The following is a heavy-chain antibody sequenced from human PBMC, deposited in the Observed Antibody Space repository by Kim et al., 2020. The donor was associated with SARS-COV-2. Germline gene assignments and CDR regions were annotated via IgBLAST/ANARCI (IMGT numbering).Heavy chain of an antibody. CDR2: ISYDGSNK. D-gene: IGHD3-10*01. Sequence: GGSLRLSCAASGFTFSSYGMHWVRQAPGKGLEWVAVISYDGSNKYYADSVKGRFTISRDNSKNTLYLQMNSLRAEDTAVYYCARGIYDDALLWFGELLGPAEYYYYYYGMDVWGQGTTVTVSS. J-gene: IGHJ6*02. CDR1: GFTFSSYG. CDR3: ARGIYDDALLWFGELLGPAEYYYYYYGMDV. V-gene: IGHV3-33*05.